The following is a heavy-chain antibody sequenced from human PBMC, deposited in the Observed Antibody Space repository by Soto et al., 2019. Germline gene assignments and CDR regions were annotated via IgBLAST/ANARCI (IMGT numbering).Heavy chain of an antibody. CDR2: IYYSGST. V-gene: IGHV4-59*01. CDR1: GDAISSDY. Sequence: QVQLQESGPGLVKPSETLSLTCTVSGDAISSDYWTWIRQPPGKGLEWIGNIYYSGSTDYNPSLQSRVSTSVDTSRNQSSLSLTSVTAADTALYYCARIRILNGHWYFDPWGQGALVTVSS. CDR3: ARIRILNGHWYFDP. D-gene: IGHD2-8*01. J-gene: IGHJ5*02.